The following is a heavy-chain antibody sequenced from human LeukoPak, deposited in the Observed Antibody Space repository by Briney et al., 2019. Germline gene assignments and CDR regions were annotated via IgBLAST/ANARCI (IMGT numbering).Heavy chain of an antibody. V-gene: IGHV4-39*07. CDR1: GGSISSSSYY. CDR3: ARDQRNTWISKNWFDP. Sequence: SETLSLTCTVSGGSISSSSYYWGWIRQPPGKGLEWIGSIYYSGSTYYNPSLKSRVTISVDTSKNQFSLKLSSVTAADTAVYYCARDQRNTWISKNWFDPWGQGTLVTVSS. D-gene: IGHD3-3*02. J-gene: IGHJ5*02. CDR2: IYYSGST.